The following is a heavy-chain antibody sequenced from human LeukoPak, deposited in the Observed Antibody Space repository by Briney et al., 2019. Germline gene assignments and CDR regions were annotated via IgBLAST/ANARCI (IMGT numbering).Heavy chain of an antibody. CDR3: AKDRAYYYGSGSHPDY. V-gene: IGHV3-23*01. J-gene: IGHJ4*02. CDR2: ISGSGGST. D-gene: IGHD3-10*01. CDR1: GFTFSSNA. Sequence: GGSLRLSCAASGFTFSSNAMSWVRQAPGKGLEWVSAISGSGGSTYYADSVKGRFTISRDNSKNTLYLQMNSLRAEDTAVYYCAKDRAYYYGSGSHPDYWGQGTLVTVSS.